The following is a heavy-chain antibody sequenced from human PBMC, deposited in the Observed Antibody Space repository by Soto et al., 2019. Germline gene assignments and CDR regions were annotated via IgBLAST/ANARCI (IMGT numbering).Heavy chain of an antibody. CDR3: ARHIPKLIYCSSTSCYDSGIYYYYYMDV. CDR2: IYYSGST. CDR1: GGSISSSSYY. Sequence: SETLSLTCTVSGGSISSSSYYWGWIRQPPGKGLEWIGSIYYSGSTYYNKSLKSRVTISVDTSKNQFSLKLSSVTAADTAVYYCARHIPKLIYCSSTSCYDSGIYYYYYMDVWGKGTTVTVSS. J-gene: IGHJ6*03. D-gene: IGHD2-2*01. V-gene: IGHV4-39*01.